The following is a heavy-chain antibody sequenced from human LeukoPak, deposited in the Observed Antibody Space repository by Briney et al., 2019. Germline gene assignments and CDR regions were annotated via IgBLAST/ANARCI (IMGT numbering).Heavy chain of an antibody. CDR1: GGSISSGGYY. Sequence: SQTLSLTCTVSGGSISSGGYYWSWGRQHRGEGLEWIEYIYYSGSIYYNPSLKSRVTISVDTSKNQFSLKLSSVTAADTAVYYCARTPYYDFWSGYSLGVDYWGQGTLVTVSS. CDR3: ARTPYYDFWSGYSLGVDY. CDR2: IYYSGSI. V-gene: IGHV4-31*03. J-gene: IGHJ4*02. D-gene: IGHD3-3*01.